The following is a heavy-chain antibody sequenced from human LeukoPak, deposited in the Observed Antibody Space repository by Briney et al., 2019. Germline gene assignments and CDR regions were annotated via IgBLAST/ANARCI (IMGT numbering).Heavy chain of an antibody. Sequence: GGSLRLSCAASGFTLSTYWMAWVRQAPGKGLEWVANIKQDGSEKYYVDSVKGRFTISRDNAKNSLYLQMDSLRAEDTAVYYCAREVGTPAVRSAFDLWGQGTVLTVSS. J-gene: IGHJ3*01. CDR2: IKQDGSEK. V-gene: IGHV3-7*01. CDR3: AREVGTPAVRSAFDL. CDR1: GFTLSTYW. D-gene: IGHD2-15*01.